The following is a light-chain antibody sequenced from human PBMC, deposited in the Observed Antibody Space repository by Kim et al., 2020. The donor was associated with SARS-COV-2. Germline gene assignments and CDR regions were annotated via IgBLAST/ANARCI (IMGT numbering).Light chain of an antibody. CDR2: NYS. V-gene: IGLV1-44*01. CDR1: SSNIGSNS. Sequence: GQSVTMSCSGGSSNIGSNSVNWYHQFPGTAPKLLIYNYSQRPSGVPDRFSGSKSGTSAFLAISGLQSEDEADYYCVAWDDSLNAWVFGGGTQLTVL. CDR3: VAWDDSLNAWV. J-gene: IGLJ3*02.